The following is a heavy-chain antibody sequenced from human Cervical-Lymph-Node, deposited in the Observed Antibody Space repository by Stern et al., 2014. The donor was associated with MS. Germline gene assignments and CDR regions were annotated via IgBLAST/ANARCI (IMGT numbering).Heavy chain of an antibody. CDR2: INTNTGNS. Sequence: VQLVQSWSELKEPGASVKVSCKASGYTLTNYPMNWVRQAPGQGLEWMGWINTNTGNSTYAQGFTGRFVFSLDTPVSTAYLHISSLKAEDTAVYYCARDFVDTAMITRSDYLDSWGQGTLVTVSS. D-gene: IGHD5-18*01. V-gene: IGHV7-4-1*02. CDR1: GYTLTNYP. J-gene: IGHJ4*02. CDR3: ARDFVDTAMITRSDYLDS.